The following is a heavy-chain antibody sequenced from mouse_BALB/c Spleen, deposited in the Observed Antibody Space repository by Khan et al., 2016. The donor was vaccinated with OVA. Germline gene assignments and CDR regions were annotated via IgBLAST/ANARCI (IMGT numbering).Heavy chain of an antibody. CDR3: ARQPYYHYNIMDY. V-gene: IGHV2-6-1*01. Sequence: QVQLKQLGPGLVAPSQSLSITCTISGFSLTNYGVHWVRQPPGKGLEWLVVIWNDGNTAYNSALKSRLTISKDNSKSQVFLKMNSLQTDDTAMYFCARQPYYHYNIMDYWGQGTSVTVSS. D-gene: IGHD2-10*01. CDR1: GFSLTNYG. J-gene: IGHJ4*01. CDR2: IWNDGNT.